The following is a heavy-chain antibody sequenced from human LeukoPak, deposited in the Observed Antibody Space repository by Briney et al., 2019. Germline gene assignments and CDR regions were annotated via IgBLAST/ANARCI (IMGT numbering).Heavy chain of an antibody. J-gene: IGHJ4*02. CDR1: GYSISSGYY. D-gene: IGHD6-19*01. CDR3: ARVFAVAALFDY. CDR2: IYHSGST. Sequence: PSETLSLTCTVSGYSISSGYYWGWIRQPPGKGLEWIGSIYHSGSTYYNPSLKSRVTISVDTSKNQFSLKLSSVTAADTAVYYCARVFAVAALFDYWGQGTLVTVSS. V-gene: IGHV4-38-2*02.